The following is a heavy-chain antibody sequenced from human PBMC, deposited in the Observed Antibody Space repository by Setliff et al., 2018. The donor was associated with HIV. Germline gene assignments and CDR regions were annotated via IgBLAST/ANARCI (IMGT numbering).Heavy chain of an antibody. Sequence: SETLSLTCAVYGGSFSGYYWSWIRQPPGKGLEWSGEINHSGSTNYNPSLESRVTISVDTPKSQFSLKLTSVTAADTAMYYCARSSLGVGSKDLQVWGQGTLVTVSS. CDR3: ARSSLGVGSKDLQV. D-gene: IGHD1-26*01. V-gene: IGHV4-34*01. CDR1: GGSFSGYY. J-gene: IGHJ1*01. CDR2: INHSGST.